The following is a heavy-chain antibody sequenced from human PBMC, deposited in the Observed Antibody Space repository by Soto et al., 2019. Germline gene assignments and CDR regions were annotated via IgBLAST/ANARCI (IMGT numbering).Heavy chain of an antibody. Sequence: GRSMRLSRIVARVTFGNYGIHWVSQAQGKGLEWVAVISYDGSNKYYADSVKGRFTISRDNSKNTLYLQMNSLRAEDTAVYYCAKGTTADLLDIFDYWGQGTLVTVSS. J-gene: IGHJ4*02. D-gene: IGHD2-2*01. CDR2: ISYDGSNK. CDR3: AKGTTADLLDIFDY. CDR1: RVTFGNYG. V-gene: IGHV3-30*18.